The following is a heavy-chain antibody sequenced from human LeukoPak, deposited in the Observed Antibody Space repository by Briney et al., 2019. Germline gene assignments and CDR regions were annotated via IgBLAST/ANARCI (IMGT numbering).Heavy chain of an antibody. Sequence: ASVKVSCKASGYTFTGYYVHWVRQAPGQGLEWMGWINPNSGGTNSAQKFQGRVTMTTDTSTSTAYMELRSLRSDDTAVYYCARTSHYVDIAATIPYGIYYFDYWGQGTLVTVSS. V-gene: IGHV1-2*02. CDR1: GYTFTGYY. CDR3: ARTSHYVDIAATIPYGIYYFDY. D-gene: IGHD5-12*01. J-gene: IGHJ4*02. CDR2: INPNSGGT.